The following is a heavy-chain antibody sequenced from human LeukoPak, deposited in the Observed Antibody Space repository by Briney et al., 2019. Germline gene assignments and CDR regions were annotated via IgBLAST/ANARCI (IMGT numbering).Heavy chain of an antibody. CDR3: AKAGDYCIDY. D-gene: IGHD2/OR15-2a*01. V-gene: IGHV3-23*01. CDR2: ISGSGGST. Sequence: GGSLRLSCAASGFTFNHYGMHWVRQAPGKGLEWVSAISGSGGSTYYADSVKGRFTISRDNSKNTLYLQMNSLRAEDTAVYYCAKAGDYCIDYWGQGTLVTVSS. J-gene: IGHJ4*02. CDR1: GFTFNHYG.